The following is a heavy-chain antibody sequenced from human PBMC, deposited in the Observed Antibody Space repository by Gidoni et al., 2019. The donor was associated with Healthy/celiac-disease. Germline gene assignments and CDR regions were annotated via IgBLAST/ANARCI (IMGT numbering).Heavy chain of an antibody. CDR2: ISYDGSNK. Sequence: QVQLVESGGGVVQPGRSLRLSCAAPGFTFSSYAMHWVRQAPGKGLEWVAVISYDGSNKYYADSVKGRFTISRDNSKNTLYLQMNSLRAEDTAVYYCARGSRGYSGYDTGLGYFDLWGRGTLVTVSS. D-gene: IGHD5-12*01. J-gene: IGHJ2*01. CDR3: ARGSRGYSGYDTGLGYFDL. V-gene: IGHV3-30-3*01. CDR1: GFTFSSYA.